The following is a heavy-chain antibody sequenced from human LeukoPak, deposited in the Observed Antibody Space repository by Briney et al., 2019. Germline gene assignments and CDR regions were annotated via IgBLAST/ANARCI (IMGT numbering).Heavy chain of an antibody. Sequence: PSEALSLTCTVSGGSISSYYWGWIRQPPGKGLEWIGSIYYSGSTYYNPSLKSRVTISADTSKNQFSLKLSSVTAADTAVYYCARPKAYCSSTSCYTSWYFDFWGQGTLVTVSS. CDR2: IYYSGST. D-gene: IGHD2-2*02. CDR3: ARPKAYCSSTSCYTSWYFDF. CDR1: GGSISSYY. V-gene: IGHV4-39*01. J-gene: IGHJ4*02.